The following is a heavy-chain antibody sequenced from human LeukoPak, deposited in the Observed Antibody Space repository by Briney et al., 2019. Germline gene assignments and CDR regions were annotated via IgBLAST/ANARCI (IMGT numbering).Heavy chain of an antibody. J-gene: IGHJ3*02. D-gene: IGHD3-3*01. V-gene: IGHV3-64*01. Sequence: TGGSLRLSCAASGFTFSSYAMHWVRQAPGKGLEYVSAISSNGGSTYYANSVKGRFTISRDNSKNTLYLKMKSLRAGDTAVYYCAKDKTYDDFWSGHDAFDIWGQGTMVTVSS. CDR2: ISSNGGST. CDR3: AKDKTYDDFWSGHDAFDI. CDR1: GFTFSSYA.